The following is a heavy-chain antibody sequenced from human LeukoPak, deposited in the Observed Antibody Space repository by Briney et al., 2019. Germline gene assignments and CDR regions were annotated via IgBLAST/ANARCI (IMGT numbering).Heavy chain of an antibody. CDR3: ACLTTADAFDI. V-gene: IGHV4-59*01. CDR1: GGSISSYY. D-gene: IGHD3-22*01. Sequence: SETLSLTCTVSGGSISSYYWSWLRHPPGKGLEWIGYIYDSGSTNYNPSLKSRVTISVDTSKNQFSLKLSSVTAADTAVYYCACLTTADAFDIWGQGTMVTVSS. J-gene: IGHJ3*02. CDR2: IYDSGST.